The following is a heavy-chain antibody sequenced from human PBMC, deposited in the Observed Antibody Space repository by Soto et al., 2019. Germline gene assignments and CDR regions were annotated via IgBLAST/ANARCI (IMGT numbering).Heavy chain of an antibody. Sequence: ASVKVSCKASGYTFTSYGISWVRQAPGQVLEWMGWISAYNGNTNYAQKLQGRVTMTTDTSTSTAYMELRRLRSDDTAVYYCARDRLFTFGGVTHIDYWGQGTLVNVSS. V-gene: IGHV1-18*01. CDR1: GYTFTSYG. J-gene: IGHJ4*02. D-gene: IGHD3-16*01. CDR2: ISAYNGNT. CDR3: ARDRLFTFGGVTHIDY.